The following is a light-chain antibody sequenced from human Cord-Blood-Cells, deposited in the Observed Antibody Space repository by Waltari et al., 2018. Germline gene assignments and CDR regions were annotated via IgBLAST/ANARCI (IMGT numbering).Light chain of an antibody. J-gene: IGLJ3*02. V-gene: IGLV2-23*01. Sequence: QSALTQPASVSGSPGQSITISCTVTSSDVGSYNLVSWYQQHPGKAPKLIIYEGSKRPSGVSNRFSGSKSGNTASLTISGLQAEDEADYYCCSYAGSSTWVFGGGTKLTVL. CDR2: EGS. CDR1: SSDVGSYNL. CDR3: CSYAGSSTWV.